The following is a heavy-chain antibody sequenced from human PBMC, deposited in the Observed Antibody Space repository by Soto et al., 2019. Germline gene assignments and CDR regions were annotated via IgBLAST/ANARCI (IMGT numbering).Heavy chain of an antibody. Sequence: QVQLVQSGAEVKKPGSSVKFSCKASGGTFSSYTISWVRQAPGQGLEWMGRIIPILGIANYAQKFQGRVTITADKSTSTAYMELSSLRSEDTAVYYCAPDRSGGSCYSHYWGQGTLVTVSS. CDR1: GGTFSSYT. CDR3: APDRSGGSCYSHY. V-gene: IGHV1-69*02. D-gene: IGHD2-15*01. CDR2: IIPILGIA. J-gene: IGHJ4*02.